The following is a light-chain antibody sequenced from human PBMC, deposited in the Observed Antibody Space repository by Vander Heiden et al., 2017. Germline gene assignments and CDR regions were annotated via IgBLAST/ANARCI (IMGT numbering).Light chain of an antibody. CDR1: SSDVGAYDS. J-gene: IGLJ3*02. CDR2: DVT. Sequence: QSVLTQPASVSGSPGQSLTISCIGTSSDVGAYDSVSWYQQYPGKAPKLVIYDVTTRPSGVSNRFSGSKSGNTASLTISGLQTEDEADYYCSSSSTSRTSLVFGGGTKLTVL. CDR3: SSSSTSRTSLV. V-gene: IGLV2-14*01.